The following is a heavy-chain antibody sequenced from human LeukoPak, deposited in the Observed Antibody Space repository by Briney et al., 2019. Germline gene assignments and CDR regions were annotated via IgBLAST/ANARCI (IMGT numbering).Heavy chain of an antibody. V-gene: IGHV4-59*08. CDR2: IYYSGST. J-gene: IGHJ4*02. CDR1: GGSISSYY. D-gene: IGHD1-26*01. CDR3: ARHGGSYYSFDY. Sequence: PSETLSLTCTVSGGSISSYYWSWIRQPPGKGLEWIGYIYYSGSTNYNPSLKSRVTISVDTSKNQFSLKLSSVTAADTDVYYCARHGGSYYSFDYWGQGTLVTVSS.